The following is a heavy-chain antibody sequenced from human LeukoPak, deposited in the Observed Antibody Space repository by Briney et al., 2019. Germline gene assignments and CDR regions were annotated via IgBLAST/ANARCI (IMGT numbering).Heavy chain of an antibody. CDR2: ISSSSYI. CDR1: GFTFSSYT. J-gene: IGHJ4*02. Sequence: GGSLRLSCAASGFTFSSYTMNWVRQAPGKGLQSVSSISSSSYIYYADSVKGRFTISRDNSKNSLYLQMNSLRAEDTAVYYCARDGIAVESDWGQGTLVTVSS. V-gene: IGHV3-21*01. D-gene: IGHD6-19*01. CDR3: ARDGIAVESD.